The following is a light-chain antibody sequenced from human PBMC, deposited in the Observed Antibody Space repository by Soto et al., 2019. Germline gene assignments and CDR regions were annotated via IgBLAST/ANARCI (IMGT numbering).Light chain of an antibody. CDR2: AAS. Sequence: DIQMTQSPSSLYASVGDRVTITCRASQGISTYLVWYQQKPGTVPKLLIFAASTLQSGFPSRFSGSGSGTEFTLTISSLQPEDVATYYCQNYNGAPWTFGQGNKVEIK. CDR3: QNYNGAPWT. CDR1: QGISTY. V-gene: IGKV1-27*01. J-gene: IGKJ1*01.